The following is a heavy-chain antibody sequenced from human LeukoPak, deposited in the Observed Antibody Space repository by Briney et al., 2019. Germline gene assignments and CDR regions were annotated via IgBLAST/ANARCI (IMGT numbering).Heavy chain of an antibody. Sequence: PGGSLRLSCAASGFTVSSNYMSWVRQAPGKGLEWVSVIYSGGSTYYADSVKGRFTISRDNSKNTLYLQMNSLRAEDTAVYYCAKDLGALLWFGEGFDYWGQGTLVTVSS. D-gene: IGHD3-10*01. CDR3: AKDLGALLWFGEGFDY. J-gene: IGHJ4*02. CDR1: GFTVSSNY. V-gene: IGHV3-66*01. CDR2: IYSGGST.